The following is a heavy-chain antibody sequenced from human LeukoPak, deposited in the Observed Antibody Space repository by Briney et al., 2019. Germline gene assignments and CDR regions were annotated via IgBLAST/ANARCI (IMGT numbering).Heavy chain of an antibody. CDR3: ATLGAEYYDFWSGYYSYYFDY. CDR1: GFIFSSYA. D-gene: IGHD3-3*01. CDR2: INDGGGRT. V-gene: IGHV3-23*01. Sequence: GGSLRLSCAASGFIFSSYAMNWVRQAPGKGLEWVSAINDGGGRTYYADSVKGRFTISRDNSKNTLYLQMNSLRAEDTAVYYCATLGAEYYDFWSGYYSYYFDYWGQGTLVTVSS. J-gene: IGHJ4*02.